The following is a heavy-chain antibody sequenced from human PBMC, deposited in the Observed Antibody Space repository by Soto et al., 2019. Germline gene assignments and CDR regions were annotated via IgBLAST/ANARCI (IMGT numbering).Heavy chain of an antibody. CDR1: DYTLDNHA. J-gene: IGHJ2*01. Sequence: QIQVVQSEVEMKRPGASVRISCKASDYTLDNHAVTWVRQAPGQGLEWMGWIGALLYNDATNHARKFQGRLTMARDTSPNTVYMDLGSLRSDDTAVYYCARGTTAAGGWHFDLWGRGTLVVVSS. V-gene: IGHV1-18*01. CDR2: IGALLYNDAT. D-gene: IGHD4-17*01. CDR3: ARGTTAAGGWHFDL.